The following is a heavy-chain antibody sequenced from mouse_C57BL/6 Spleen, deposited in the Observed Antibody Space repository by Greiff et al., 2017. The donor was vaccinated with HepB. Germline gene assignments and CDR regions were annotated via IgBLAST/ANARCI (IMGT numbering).Heavy chain of an antibody. CDR1: GYTFTSYW. CDR3: ARTTVVATDWYFDV. V-gene: IGHV1-72*01. CDR2: IDPNSGGT. Sequence: VQLQESGAELVKPGASVKLSCKASGYTFTSYWMHWVKQRPGRGLEWIGRIDPNSGGTKYNEKFKSKATLTVDKPSSTAYMQLSSLTSEDSAVYYCARTTVVATDWYFDVWGTGTTVTVSS. D-gene: IGHD1-1*01. J-gene: IGHJ1*03.